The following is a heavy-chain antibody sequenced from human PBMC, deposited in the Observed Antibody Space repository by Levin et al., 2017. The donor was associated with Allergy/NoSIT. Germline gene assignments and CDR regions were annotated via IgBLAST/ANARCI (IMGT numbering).Heavy chain of an antibody. CDR1: GFTFSSYA. D-gene: IGHD5-12*01. V-gene: IGHV3-30-3*01. J-gene: IGHJ4*02. CDR2: ISYDGSNK. CDR3: ARSSGSDIVATPLHY. Sequence: PGGSLRLSCAASGFTFSSYAMHWVRQAPGKGLEWVAVISYDGSNKYYADSVKGRFTISRDNSKNTLYLQMNSLRAEDTAVYYCARSSGSDIVATPLHYWGQGTLVTVSS.